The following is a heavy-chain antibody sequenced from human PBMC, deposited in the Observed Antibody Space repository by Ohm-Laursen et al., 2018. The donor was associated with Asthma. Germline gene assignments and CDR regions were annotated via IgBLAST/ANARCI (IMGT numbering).Heavy chain of an antibody. CDR2: IYYTGST. J-gene: IGHJ4*02. CDR1: GGSVSSGSYY. V-gene: IGHV4-61*01. D-gene: IGHD3-22*01. CDR3: ARGVEYDYDSTGYYLDH. Sequence: TLSLTCTVSGGSVSSGSYYWSWIRQPPGKGLECIGYIYYTGSTNYNPSLMSRVTISLDTSKNQFSLKVNSVTAADTAVYYCARGVEYDYDSTGYYLDHWGQGTLVTVSS.